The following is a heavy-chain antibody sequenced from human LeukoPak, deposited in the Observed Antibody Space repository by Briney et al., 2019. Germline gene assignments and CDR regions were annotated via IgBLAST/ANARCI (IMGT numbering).Heavy chain of an antibody. J-gene: IGHJ4*02. CDR3: ARHFSDAWPFDY. CDR1: GGSISSYY. CDR2: IYYSGST. V-gene: IGHV4-59*08. D-gene: IGHD3-3*02. Sequence: SETLSLTCTVSGGSISSYYWSWIRQPPGKGLEWIGYIYYSGSTNYNPSLKSRVTISVDTSKNQFSLKLSSVTAADTAVYYCARHFSDAWPFDYWGQGTLVTVSS.